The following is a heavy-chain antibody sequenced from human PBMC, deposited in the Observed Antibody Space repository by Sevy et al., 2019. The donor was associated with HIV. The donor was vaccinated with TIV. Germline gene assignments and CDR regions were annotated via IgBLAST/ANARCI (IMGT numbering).Heavy chain of an antibody. J-gene: IGHJ4*02. V-gene: IGHV3-23*01. CDR2: TSARDRST. CDR1: GFTFSSYA. CDR3: ARALDHSCRSTRCYYFDY. D-gene: IGHD2-2*01. Sequence: GGSLRLSCVASGFTFSSYAVSWVRQAPGKGLEWVAATSARDRSTNHADSVRGRFTISRDNSKNTLYLQMNSLRAEDTAVYYCARALDHSCRSTRCYYFDYWGQGTLVTVSS.